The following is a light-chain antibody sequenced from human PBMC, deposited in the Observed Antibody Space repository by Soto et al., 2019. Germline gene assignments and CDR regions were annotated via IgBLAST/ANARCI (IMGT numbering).Light chain of an antibody. V-gene: IGLV1-40*01. J-gene: IGLJ3*02. Sequence: QSVLTQPPSVSGAPGQRVTTSCTGSSSNIGAGYNVHWYQQLPGTAPKLLIYGNSNRPSGVPDRLSGSKSDTSASLAITGLQAEYEADYYCQSYDSSLSVWVFGLGTELTVL. CDR1: SSNIGAGYN. CDR2: GNS. CDR3: QSYDSSLSVWV.